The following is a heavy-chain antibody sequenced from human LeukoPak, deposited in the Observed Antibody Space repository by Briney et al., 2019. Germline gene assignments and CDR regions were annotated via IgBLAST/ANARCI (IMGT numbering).Heavy chain of an antibody. CDR3: ASSGGGITGTTPDYYYMDV. Sequence: PSETLSLTCTVSGGSISSYYWSWIRQPPEKGLEWIGYIYTSGSTNYNPSLKSRVTISVDTSKNQFSLKLSSVTAADTAVYYCASSGGGITGTTPDYYYMDVWGKGTTVAVSS. V-gene: IGHV4-4*09. CDR1: GGSISSYY. D-gene: IGHD1-7*01. CDR2: IYTSGST. J-gene: IGHJ6*03.